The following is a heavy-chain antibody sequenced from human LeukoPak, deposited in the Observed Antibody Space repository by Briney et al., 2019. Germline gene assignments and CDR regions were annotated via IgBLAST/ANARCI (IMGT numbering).Heavy chain of an antibody. CDR2: IDPSDSYT. Sequence: GESLRISCKGPGYSFTSYWISWVRQMPGKGLEWMGRIDPSDSYTNYSPSFQGHVTISADKSISTAYLQWSSLKASDTAMYYCARQVTMVRGVIGFDPWGQGTLVTVSS. CDR3: ARQVTMVRGVIGFDP. D-gene: IGHD3-10*01. CDR1: GYSFTSYW. V-gene: IGHV5-10-1*01. J-gene: IGHJ5*02.